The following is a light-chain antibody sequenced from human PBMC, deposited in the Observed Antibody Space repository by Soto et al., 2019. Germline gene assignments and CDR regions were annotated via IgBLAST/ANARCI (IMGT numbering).Light chain of an antibody. CDR1: SSDVGGYNY. V-gene: IGLV2-8*01. CDR3: SSYAGSNNYV. J-gene: IGLJ1*01. Sequence: QSALTQPPSASGSPGQSVTISCTGTSSDVGGYNYVSWYQQHPGKALKLLIYEVTKRPSGVPDRFYGSKSGNTASLTVSGLQAEDEADYFCSSYAGSNNYVFGTGTKGTVL. CDR2: EVT.